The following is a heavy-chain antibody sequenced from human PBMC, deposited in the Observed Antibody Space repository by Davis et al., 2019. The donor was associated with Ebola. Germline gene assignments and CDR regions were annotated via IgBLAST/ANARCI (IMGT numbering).Heavy chain of an antibody. CDR2: ISGSGGST. D-gene: IGHD5-18*01. Sequence: GESLKISCAASGFTFSSYAMSWVRQAPGKGLDWVSAISGSGGSTYYADSVKGRFTISRDNSKNTLYLQMNSLRAEDTAVYYCAKDWRGYSYGTPSSMDVWGQGTTVTVSS. CDR3: AKDWRGYSYGTPSSMDV. J-gene: IGHJ6*02. CDR1: GFTFSSYA. V-gene: IGHV3-23*01.